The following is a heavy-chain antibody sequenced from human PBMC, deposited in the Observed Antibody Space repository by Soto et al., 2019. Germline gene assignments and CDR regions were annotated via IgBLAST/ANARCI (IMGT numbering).Heavy chain of an antibody. V-gene: IGHV1-69*02. CDR3: AITYCRDNSCPRDFDF. J-gene: IGHJ4*02. Sequence: QVQVVQSGAEVKEPESSVKVSCKPSGGTFNTYTVNWVRLAPGHGLEWMGRVIPILDMANYAQKFQDRVTITADRSTFTAYMELNSLPSDDTAVYYCAITYCRDNSCPRDFDFWGPGTRVTVSS. CDR1: GGTFNTYT. D-gene: IGHD2-21*01. CDR2: VIPILDMA.